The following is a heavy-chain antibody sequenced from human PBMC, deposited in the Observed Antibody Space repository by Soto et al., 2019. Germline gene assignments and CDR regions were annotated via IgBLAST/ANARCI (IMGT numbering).Heavy chain of an antibody. V-gene: IGHV3-23*01. CDR2: ISGSGGST. J-gene: IGHJ4*02. Sequence: GGSLRLSCAASGFTFSSYAMSWVRQAPGKGLEWVSAISGSGGSTYYADSVKGRFTISRDNSKNTLYLQMNSLRAEDTAVYYSPKVFQYYYDSSGHPIDYWRQGTLVTVSS. CDR1: GFTFSSYA. CDR3: PKVFQYYYDSSGHPIDY. D-gene: IGHD3-22*01.